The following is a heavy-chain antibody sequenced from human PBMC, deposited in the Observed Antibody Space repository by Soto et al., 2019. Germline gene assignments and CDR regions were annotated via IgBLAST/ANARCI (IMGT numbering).Heavy chain of an antibody. Sequence: PGGSLRLSCAASGFTFSDHYMDWVRQAPGKGLEWVGRTRNKANTYTTEYAASVEGRFTISRDDSKNSLFLQLNSLKTEDTAVYYCAREEGLMVRGVIGYYAMDVWGQGTTVTVSS. CDR1: GFTFSDHY. D-gene: IGHD3-10*01. V-gene: IGHV3-72*01. CDR2: TRNKANTYTT. J-gene: IGHJ6*02. CDR3: AREEGLMVRGVIGYYAMDV.